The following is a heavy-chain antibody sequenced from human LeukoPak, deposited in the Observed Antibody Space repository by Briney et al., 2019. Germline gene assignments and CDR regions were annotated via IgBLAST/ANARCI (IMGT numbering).Heavy chain of an antibody. CDR2: IYYSGST. J-gene: IGHJ5*02. CDR3: ARGYSSGWYRVNWFDP. V-gene: IGHV4-39*07. CDR1: GGSISSSSYY. D-gene: IGHD6-19*01. Sequence: SETLSLTCTVSGGSISSSSYYWGWIRQPPGKGLEWIGSIYYSGSTYYNPSLKSRVTISVDTSKNQFSLKLSSVTAADTVVYYCARGYSSGWYRVNWFDPWGQGTLVTVSS.